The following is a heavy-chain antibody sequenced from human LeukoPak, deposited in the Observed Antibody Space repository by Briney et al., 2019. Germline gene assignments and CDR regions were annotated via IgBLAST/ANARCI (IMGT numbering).Heavy chain of an antibody. J-gene: IGHJ5*02. D-gene: IGHD3-16*02. Sequence: PSETLSLTXAVYGGSFSGYYWSWIRQPPGKGLEWIGEINHSGSTNYNPSLKSRVTISADTSKNQFSLKLSSVTAADTAVYYCARVYDDYVWGSYRTLYNWFDPWGQGTLVTVSS. V-gene: IGHV4-34*01. CDR3: ARVYDDYVWGSYRTLYNWFDP. CDR1: GGSFSGYY. CDR2: INHSGST.